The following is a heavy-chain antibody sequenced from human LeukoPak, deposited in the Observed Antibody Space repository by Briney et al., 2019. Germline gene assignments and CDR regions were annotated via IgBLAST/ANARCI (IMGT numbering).Heavy chain of an antibody. D-gene: IGHD5-18*01. CDR2: ISWNSGSI. CDR3: AAMGSSYGI. V-gene: IGHV3-9*01. CDR1: GFTFDDYA. J-gene: IGHJ4*02. Sequence: PGRSLRLSCAASGFTFDDYAMHWVRQAPGKSLEWVSGISWNSGSIGYADSVKGRFTISRDNAKNSLYLQMNSLRAEDTALYYCAAMGSSYGIWGQGTLVTVSS.